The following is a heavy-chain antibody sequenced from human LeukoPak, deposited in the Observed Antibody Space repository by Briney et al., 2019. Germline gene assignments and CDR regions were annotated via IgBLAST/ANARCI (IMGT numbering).Heavy chain of an antibody. CDR1: GVSISSGDYG. CDR3: ARVSWFGELTPYFDY. D-gene: IGHD3-10*01. CDR2: IYHSGNT. Sequence: ESSQTLSLTCAVYGVSISSGDYGWGWLRQPRGKGLEWIGYIYHSGNTYYNPSLKSRVTISVDRSKNQFSLKLSSVTAADTAVYYCARVSWFGELTPYFDYWGQGTLVTVSS. J-gene: IGHJ4*02. V-gene: IGHV4-30-2*01.